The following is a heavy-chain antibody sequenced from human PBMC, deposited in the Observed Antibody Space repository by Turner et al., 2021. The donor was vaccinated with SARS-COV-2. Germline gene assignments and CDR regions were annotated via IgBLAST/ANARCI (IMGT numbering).Heavy chain of an antibody. D-gene: IGHD3-16*01. V-gene: IGHV3-53*02. Sequence: LQLVETGGGLLQPGGSLRLSCAASGFTVSSNYMSWVRQAPGKGLEWVSVIYSGGSTFYADSVKGRFTISRDNSKNTLYLQMNSLRAEDTAVYYCARDWGEYYFDYWGQGTLVTVSS. CDR2: IYSGGST. CDR1: GFTVSSNY. CDR3: ARDWGEYYFDY. J-gene: IGHJ4*02.